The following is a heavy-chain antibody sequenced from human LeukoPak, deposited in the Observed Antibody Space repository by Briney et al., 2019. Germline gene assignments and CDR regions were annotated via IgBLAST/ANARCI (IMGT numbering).Heavy chain of an antibody. CDR1: GFTFSSNS. CDR2: ISSSSHI. V-gene: IGHV3-21*04. D-gene: IGHD3-9*01. Sequence: GGSLRLSCAAAGFTFSSNSMNWVRQAPGKGLEWVSFISSSSHIYYADSVKGRFTISRDNAKNSLYLQMNSLRAEDTAVYYCARDSGRGGGILTGAHFDYWGQGTLVTVSS. CDR3: ARDSGRGGGILTGAHFDY. J-gene: IGHJ4*02.